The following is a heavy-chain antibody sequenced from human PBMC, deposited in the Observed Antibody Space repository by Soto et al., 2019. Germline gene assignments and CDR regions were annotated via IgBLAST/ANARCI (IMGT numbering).Heavy chain of an antibody. Sequence: GESLKISCAASGFTFSSYSMNWVRQAPGKGLEWVSSISSSSSYIYYADSVKGRFTISRDNAKNSLYLQMNSLRAEDTAVYYCAREAGYYDFWSGYYGRDAFDIWGQGTMVTVSS. CDR2: ISSSSSYI. D-gene: IGHD3-3*01. CDR3: AREAGYYDFWSGYYGRDAFDI. V-gene: IGHV3-21*01. CDR1: GFTFSSYS. J-gene: IGHJ3*02.